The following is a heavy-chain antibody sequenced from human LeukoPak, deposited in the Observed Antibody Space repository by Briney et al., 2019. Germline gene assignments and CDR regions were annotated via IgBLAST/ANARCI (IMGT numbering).Heavy chain of an antibody. Sequence: GASVKVSCKASAYTFTSYYMHWVRQAPGQGLEWMGIINPSGGSTSYAQKFQGRVTMTRDTSTSTVYTELSSLRSEDTAVYYCARDWAGDGFTFDYWGQGTLVTVSS. V-gene: IGHV1-46*01. CDR1: AYTFTSYY. CDR2: INPSGGST. J-gene: IGHJ4*02. D-gene: IGHD5-24*01. CDR3: ARDWAGDGFTFDY.